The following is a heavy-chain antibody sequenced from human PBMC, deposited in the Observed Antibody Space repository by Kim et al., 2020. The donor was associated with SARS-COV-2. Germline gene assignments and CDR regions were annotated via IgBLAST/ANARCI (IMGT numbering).Heavy chain of an antibody. Sequence: SVKVSCKASGGTFSTYAISWVRQAPGQGLEWMGGIIPIFGRGNYAQKFQGRVTISADESTSTAYMELSSLRSEDTAVYFCARKIVGATTYYGMDAWGHG. CDR3: ARKIVGATTYYGMDA. CDR2: IIPIFGRG. CDR1: GGTFSTYA. J-gene: IGHJ6*02. D-gene: IGHD1-26*01. V-gene: IGHV1-69*13.